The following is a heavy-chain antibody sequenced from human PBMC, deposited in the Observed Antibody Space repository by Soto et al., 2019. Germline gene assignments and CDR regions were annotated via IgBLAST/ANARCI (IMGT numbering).Heavy chain of an antibody. Sequence: SETLSLTCAVSGGSISPYYWSWIRQPPGKGLEWIGYIYFSGSTKYNPSLRSRVTISVDTSKTQFSLHLRSVTAADTAIYYCARDSRGYSGHYGMDVWGQGTTVTVSS. CDR3: ARDSRGYSGHYGMDV. V-gene: IGHV4-59*01. CDR2: IYFSGST. D-gene: IGHD3-3*01. CDR1: GGSISPYY. J-gene: IGHJ6*02.